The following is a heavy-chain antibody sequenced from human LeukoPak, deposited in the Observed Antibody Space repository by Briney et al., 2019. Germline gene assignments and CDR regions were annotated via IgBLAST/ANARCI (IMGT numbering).Heavy chain of an antibody. CDR3: ARADGRGYCSSTSCYGNGMDV. CDR1: GFTFSSYA. J-gene: IGHJ6*02. CDR2: ISGSGGST. Sequence: GGSLRLSCAASGFTFSSYAMSWVRQAPGKGLEWVSAISGSGGSTYYADSVKGRFTISRDNSKNTLYLQMNSLRAEDTAVYYCARADGRGYCSSTSCYGNGMDVWGQGTTVTVSS. V-gene: IGHV3-23*01. D-gene: IGHD2-2*01.